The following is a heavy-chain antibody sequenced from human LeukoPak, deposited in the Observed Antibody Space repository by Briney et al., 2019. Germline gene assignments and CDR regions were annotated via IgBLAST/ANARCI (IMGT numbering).Heavy chain of an antibody. CDR2: IYFSGST. CDR1: GGSTGSSY. CDR3: ARHYSGSYSVLDY. J-gene: IGHJ4*02. Sequence: SETLSLTCTVSGGSTGSSYWSWIRQPPGKGLEWLGYIYFSGSTDYNPSLKSRVTISVDTSKNQFSLELSSVTAADTAVYYCARHYSGSYSVLDYWGQGTLVTVSS. V-gene: IGHV4-59*08. D-gene: IGHD1-26*01.